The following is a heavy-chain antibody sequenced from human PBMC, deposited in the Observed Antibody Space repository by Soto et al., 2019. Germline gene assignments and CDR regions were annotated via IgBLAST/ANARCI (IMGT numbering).Heavy chain of an antibody. J-gene: IGHJ6*02. D-gene: IGHD5-12*01. V-gene: IGHV1-69*13. Sequence: GASVKVSCKASGGTFSSYAISWVRQAPGQGLEWMGGIIPIFGTANYAQKFQGRVTITADESTSTAYMELSSLRSEDTAVYYCARGIVSGYNFESYYYYGMDVWGQGTTVTISS. CDR1: GGTFSSYA. CDR2: IIPIFGTA. CDR3: ARGIVSGYNFESYYYYGMDV.